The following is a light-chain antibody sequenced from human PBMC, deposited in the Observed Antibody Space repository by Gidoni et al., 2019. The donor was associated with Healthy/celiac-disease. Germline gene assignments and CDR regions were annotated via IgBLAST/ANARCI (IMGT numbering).Light chain of an antibody. J-gene: IGKJ4*01. CDR2: AAS. V-gene: IGKV1-39*01. CDR3: QQSYSTPLT. Sequence: DSQMTQSPSSLSASVGDRVTLTCRASQSISSYLNWYQQKPGKAPKLLIYAASRLQSGVPSRFSGSGSGTDFTLTISSLQPEDFATYYCQQSYSTPLTFGGGTKVEIK. CDR1: QSISSY.